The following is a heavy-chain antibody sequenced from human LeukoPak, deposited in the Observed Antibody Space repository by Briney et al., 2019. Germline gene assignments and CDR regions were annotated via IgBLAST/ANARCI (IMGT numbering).Heavy chain of an antibody. CDR3: ARVWDTAMAYDY. V-gene: IGHV3-23*01. Sequence: GGSLRLSCAASGFTFSSYAMSWVRQAPGKGLEWVSAISGSGGSTYYADSVKGRFTISRDNSKNMLYLQMNNLRAEDTAVYYCARVWDTAMAYDYWGQGTLVTVSS. J-gene: IGHJ4*02. D-gene: IGHD5-18*01. CDR2: ISGSGGST. CDR1: GFTFSSYA.